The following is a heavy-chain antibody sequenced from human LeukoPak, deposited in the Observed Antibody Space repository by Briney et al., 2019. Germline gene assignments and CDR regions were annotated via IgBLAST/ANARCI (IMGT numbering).Heavy chain of an antibody. Sequence: ASVKVSCKASGYTFTSYGISWVRQAPGQGLEWMGWISAYNGNTNYAQKLQGRVTMTTDTSTSTAYMELRSLRSDDTAVYYCARDACSSTSCYKSVDYWSQGTLVTVSS. J-gene: IGHJ4*02. D-gene: IGHD2-2*02. CDR2: ISAYNGNT. V-gene: IGHV1-18*01. CDR3: ARDACSSTSCYKSVDY. CDR1: GYTFTSYG.